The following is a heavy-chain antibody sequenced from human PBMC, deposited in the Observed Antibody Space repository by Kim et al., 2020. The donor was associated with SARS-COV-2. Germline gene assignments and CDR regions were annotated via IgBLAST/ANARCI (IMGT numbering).Heavy chain of an antibody. D-gene: IGHD2-8*02. V-gene: IGHV4-30-2*03. J-gene: IGHJ5*02. CDR3: ARHGCTGGVCYFDP. Sequence: YYNPCLKSRVTISVDTSKNQFSLKLSSVTDAAVYYCARHGCTGGVCYFDPWGQGTLVTVSS.